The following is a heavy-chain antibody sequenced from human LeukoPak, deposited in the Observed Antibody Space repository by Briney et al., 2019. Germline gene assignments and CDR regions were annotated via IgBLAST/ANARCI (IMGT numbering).Heavy chain of an antibody. D-gene: IGHD4-17*01. CDR3: AKKDHGDYAPIDY. Sequence: PGGSLRLSCAASGFTFSNYWISWVRQAPGKGLEWVANIKQDGSEMWYVDSVKGRFTIARDNAKNSVDLQMNSLRAEDTAVYYCAKKDHGDYAPIDYWGQGTLVTVSS. J-gene: IGHJ4*02. V-gene: IGHV3-7*03. CDR1: GFTFSNYW. CDR2: IKQDGSEM.